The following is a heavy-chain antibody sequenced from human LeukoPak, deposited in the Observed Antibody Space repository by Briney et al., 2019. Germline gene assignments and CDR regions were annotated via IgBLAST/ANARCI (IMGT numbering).Heavy chain of an antibody. J-gene: IGHJ4*02. D-gene: IGHD3-16*01. CDR3: ARHFHMGEASFFRDYFDY. CDR2: IYHSGST. Sequence: SETLSLTCTVSGGSISSYYWSWIRQPPGKGLEWIGYIYHSGSTNYNPSLKSRVTISVDTSKNQFSLKLSSVTAADTAVYYCARHFHMGEASFFRDYFDYWGQGTLVTVSS. CDR1: GGSISSYY. V-gene: IGHV4-59*08.